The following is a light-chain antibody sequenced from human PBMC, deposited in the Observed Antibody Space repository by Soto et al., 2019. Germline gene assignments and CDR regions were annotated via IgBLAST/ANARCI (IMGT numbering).Light chain of an antibody. CDR1: QDISSY. CDR3: QQYYSYPRT. Sequence: IQLTQSPSSLSASVGDRVTITCRASQDISSYLAWYQQKPGKAPKLLIYAASTLQSGVPSRFSGSGSGTDFTLTIRCLQSEDFATYYCQQYYSYPRTFGQGTRLEIK. J-gene: IGKJ5*01. V-gene: IGKV1-9*01. CDR2: AAS.